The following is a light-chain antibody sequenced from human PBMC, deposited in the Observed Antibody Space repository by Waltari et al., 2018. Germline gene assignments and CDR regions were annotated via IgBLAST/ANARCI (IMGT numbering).Light chain of an antibody. CDR3: QHYRDYLT. J-gene: IGKJ4*01. CDR1: QDIDNS. Sequence: DIQITQSPSSLPASVGDRVTITCQASQDIDNSLNWYQQKQGKAPKLLIYGASNLAAGVPSRFSGSGSGTHYTLTITGLQPEDFATYYCQHYRDYLTFGSGTTVDIK. V-gene: IGKV1-33*01. CDR2: GAS.